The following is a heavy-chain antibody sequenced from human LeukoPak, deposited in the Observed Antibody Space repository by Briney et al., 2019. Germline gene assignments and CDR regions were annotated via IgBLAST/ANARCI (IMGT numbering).Heavy chain of an antibody. D-gene: IGHD2-2*02. CDR2: ISAYNGNT. J-gene: IGHJ4*02. CDR1: GYSFTSYG. CDR3: ARILVGYCSSTSCYMADY. Sequence: ASVKVSCKASGYSFTSYGISWVRQAPGQGLEWMGWISAYNGNTNYAQKLQGRVTMTTDTSTSTAYMELRSLRSDDTAVYYCARILVGYCSSTSCYMADYWGQGTLVTVSS. V-gene: IGHV1-18*01.